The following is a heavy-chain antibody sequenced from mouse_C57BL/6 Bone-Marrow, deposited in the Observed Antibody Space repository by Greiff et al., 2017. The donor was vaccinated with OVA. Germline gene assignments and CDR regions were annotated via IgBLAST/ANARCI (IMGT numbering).Heavy chain of an antibody. Sequence: QVQLQQSGAELVRPGASVTLSCKASGYTFTDYEMHWVKQTPVHGLEWIGAIDPETGGTAYNQKFKGKAILTADKSSSTAYMELRSLTSEDSAVHYCTRLGFGDYFDCWGQGTTLTVSS. V-gene: IGHV1-15*01. D-gene: IGHD3-1*01. CDR1: GYTFTDYE. CDR2: IDPETGGT. J-gene: IGHJ2*01. CDR3: TRLGFGDYFDC.